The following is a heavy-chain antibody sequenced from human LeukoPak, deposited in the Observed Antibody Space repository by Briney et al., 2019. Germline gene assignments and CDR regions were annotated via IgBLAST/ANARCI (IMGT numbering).Heavy chain of an antibody. CDR2: ISAYNGNT. CDR1: AYTFTSYG. D-gene: IGHD5-18*01. J-gene: IGHJ4*02. CDR3: AREGRGYSYGRTDFDY. Sequence: ASVKVSCKASAYTFTSYGISWVRQAPGQGLEWMGWISAYNGNTNYAHKLQGRVTMTTDTSTSTAYMELRSLRSDDTAVYYCAREGRGYSYGRTDFDYWGQGTLVTVSS. V-gene: IGHV1-18*01.